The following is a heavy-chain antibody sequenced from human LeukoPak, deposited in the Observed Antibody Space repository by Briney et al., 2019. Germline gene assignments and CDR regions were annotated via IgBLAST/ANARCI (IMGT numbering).Heavy chain of an antibody. V-gene: IGHV4-31*03. CDR3: ARERYYDSSGYTSRFDY. CDR2: IYYSGST. J-gene: IGHJ4*02. CDR1: GGSISSGGYY. Sequence: SETLSLTCTVSGGSISSGGYYWSWIRQHPGKGLEWIGYIYYSGSTYYNPSLKSRVTISVDTSKNQFSLKLSSVTPADTAVYYCARERYYDSSGYTSRFDYWGQGTLVTVSS. D-gene: IGHD3-22*01.